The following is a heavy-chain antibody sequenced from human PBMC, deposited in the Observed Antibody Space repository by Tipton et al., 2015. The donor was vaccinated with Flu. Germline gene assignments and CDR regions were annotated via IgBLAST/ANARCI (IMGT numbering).Heavy chain of an antibody. V-gene: IGHV4-59*01. CDR2: VYYSGST. J-gene: IGHJ6*02. Sequence: TLSLTCTVSGGSISSYYWSWIRQPPGKGLEWIGYVYYSGSTNYNPSLKSRVTISVDTSKNQFSLKLSSVTAADTAVYYCARDSGATRPAYYYYGMDVWGQGTTVTVSS. CDR3: ARDSGATRPAYYYYGMDV. CDR1: GGSISSYY. D-gene: IGHD1-26*01.